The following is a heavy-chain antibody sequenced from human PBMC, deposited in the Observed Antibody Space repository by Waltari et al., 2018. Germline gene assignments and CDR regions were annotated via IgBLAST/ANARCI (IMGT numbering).Heavy chain of an antibody. Sequence: EVESVESGGGLVQPGGSLRLSCVASGLSFSDYWMSWVRQAPGKGLEWVGLTKKKVEGGIAIYAEPVKGRFTISRDDSKNTVYLQMNSLKTEDTAVYYCLNIPLDSWGQGVVVTVSS. CDR1: GLSFSDYW. D-gene: IGHD3-16*01. CDR3: LNIPLDS. J-gene: IGHJ5*02. V-gene: IGHV3-72*01. CDR2: TKKKVEGGIA.